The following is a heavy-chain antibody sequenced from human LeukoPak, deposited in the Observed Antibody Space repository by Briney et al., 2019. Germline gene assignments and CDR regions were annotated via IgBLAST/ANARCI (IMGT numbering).Heavy chain of an antibody. CDR2: LSNSGDIT. V-gene: IGHV3-11*04. D-gene: IGHD3-3*02. Sequence: GGSLRLSCAASGFTFSDYYMHWIRQAPGKGLEWISSLSNSGDITYYVDSVKGRFSISRDNAKRSLYLQMRSLRAGDTAVYFCVRGGTFGVVIHLDVWGEGTTVTVSS. J-gene: IGHJ6*04. CDR3: VRGGTFGVVIHLDV. CDR1: GFTFSDYY.